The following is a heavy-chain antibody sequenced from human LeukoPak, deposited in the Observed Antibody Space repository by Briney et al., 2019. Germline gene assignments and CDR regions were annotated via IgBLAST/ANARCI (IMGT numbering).Heavy chain of an antibody. Sequence: ASVKVSCKASGGTFSSYAISWLRQAPGQGLEWMGGIIPIFGTANYAQKFQGRVTITADESTSTAYMELSSLRSEDTAVYYCARDPGKDAFDIWGQGTMVTVSS. J-gene: IGHJ3*02. CDR1: GGTFSSYA. V-gene: IGHV1-69*13. CDR2: IIPIFGTA. CDR3: ARDPGKDAFDI.